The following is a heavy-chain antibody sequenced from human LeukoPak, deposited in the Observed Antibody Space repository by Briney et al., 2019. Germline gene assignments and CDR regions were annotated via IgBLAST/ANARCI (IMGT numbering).Heavy chain of an antibody. Sequence: VASVKVSCTASGGTFSSYAISWVRQAPGQGLEWMGGIIPIFGTANYAQKFQGRVTITADESTSTAYMELSSLRSEDTAVYYCARGALVRGVIITKYYYYYGMDVWGQGTTVTVSS. D-gene: IGHD3-10*01. CDR1: GGTFSSYA. V-gene: IGHV1-69*13. CDR2: IIPIFGTA. J-gene: IGHJ6*02. CDR3: ARGALVRGVIITKYYYYYGMDV.